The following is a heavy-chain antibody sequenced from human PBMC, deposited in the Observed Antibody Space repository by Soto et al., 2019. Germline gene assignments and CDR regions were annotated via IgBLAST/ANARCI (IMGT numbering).Heavy chain of an antibody. V-gene: IGHV4-59*01. CDR2: VYYDGHT. CDR1: GGSINNNF. D-gene: IGHD5-12*01. Sequence: PSETLSLTCTVSGGSINNNFWGWIRQPPGKGLEWIGYVYYDGHTDYNPSLESRVTIAVDTSKNQFSLRLTSVTAADTAVYYCARDLFGGYCLDYWGQG. J-gene: IGHJ4*02. CDR3: ARDLFGGYCLDY.